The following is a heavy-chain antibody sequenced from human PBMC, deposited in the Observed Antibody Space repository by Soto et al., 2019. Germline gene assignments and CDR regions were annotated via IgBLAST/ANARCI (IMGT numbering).Heavy chain of an antibody. Sequence: ASVKVSCKASGYTFTSHDINWVRQATGQGLEWMGWMNPNSGNTGYAPKFQGRVTMTRDTSISTAYIELNSLRSEDTAVYYCARNLKATSDDDGLDYWGQGTHVTVSS. D-gene: IGHD5-12*01. CDR2: MNPNSGNT. CDR3: ARNLKATSDDDGLDY. CDR1: GYTFTSHD. J-gene: IGHJ4*02. V-gene: IGHV1-8*01.